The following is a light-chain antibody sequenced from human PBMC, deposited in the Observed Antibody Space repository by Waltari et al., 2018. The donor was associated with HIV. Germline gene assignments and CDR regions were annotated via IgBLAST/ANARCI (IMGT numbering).Light chain of an antibody. CDR2: SAS. Sequence: EIVLTQSPDTLSLSPGERATLSCRASQSVNSNFLAWYQQKPGQAPRRLIYSASSRATHIPDRFSGSGYGADFTLTIARLETEDFAVYYCQQYGSSPRTFGQGTKVELK. CDR1: QSVNSNF. CDR3: QQYGSSPRT. J-gene: IGKJ1*01. V-gene: IGKV3-20*01.